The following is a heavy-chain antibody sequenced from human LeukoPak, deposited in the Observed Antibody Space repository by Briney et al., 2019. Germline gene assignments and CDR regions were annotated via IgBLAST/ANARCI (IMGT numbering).Heavy chain of an antibody. CDR3: ARVVTIAAAGPGLRDY. V-gene: IGHV3-53*01. CDR1: GFTVSSNY. Sequence: GGSLRLSCAASGFTVSSNYMSWVRQAPGKGLEWVSVIYSGGSTYYADSVKGRFTISRDNSKNTLYLQMNSLRAEDTAVYYCARVVTIAAAGPGLRDYWGQGTLVTVSS. J-gene: IGHJ4*02. D-gene: IGHD6-13*01. CDR2: IYSGGST.